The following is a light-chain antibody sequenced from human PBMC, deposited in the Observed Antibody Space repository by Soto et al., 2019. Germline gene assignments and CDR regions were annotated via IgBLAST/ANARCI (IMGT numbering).Light chain of an antibody. CDR3: QTWGTGFQF. CDR1: SGHSSYA. J-gene: IGLJ2*01. V-gene: IGLV4-69*01. CDR2: LNNDGSH. Sequence: QPVLTQSPSASASLGASVKLTCTLSSGHSSYAIAWHQKQPGKGPRYLMDLNNDGSHTKGDGIPDRFSGSSSGADRFLIISSLQSEDEADYYGQTWGTGFQFFGGGTKVTVL.